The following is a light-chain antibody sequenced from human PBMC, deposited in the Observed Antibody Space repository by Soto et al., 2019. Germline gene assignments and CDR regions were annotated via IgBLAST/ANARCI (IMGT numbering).Light chain of an antibody. CDR3: QQYNNWWT. CDR2: GAS. CDR1: QSVSSN. Sequence: EIVMTQSPATLSVSPGERATLSCRASQSVSSNLAWYQQKPGQAPRLLIYGASTRATGIPARFSGSGSGTEFTRTISSLQSEDVAVYYCQQYNNWWTFGQGTKVEIK. V-gene: IGKV3-15*01. J-gene: IGKJ1*01.